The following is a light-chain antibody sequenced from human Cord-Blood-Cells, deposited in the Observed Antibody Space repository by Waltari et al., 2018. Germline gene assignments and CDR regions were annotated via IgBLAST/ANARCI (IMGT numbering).Light chain of an antibody. CDR2: DVK. J-gene: IGLJ3*02. Sequence: QSALTQPASVSGSPGPSITISCTGTSRAVGGYNYFTWSQQHPGKAPKHIIYDVKNRPSGVSNRFSGSKSGNTASLTISGLQAEDEADYYCSSYTSSSRVFGGGTKLTVL. V-gene: IGLV2-14*03. CDR3: SSYTSSSRV. CDR1: SRAVGGYNY.